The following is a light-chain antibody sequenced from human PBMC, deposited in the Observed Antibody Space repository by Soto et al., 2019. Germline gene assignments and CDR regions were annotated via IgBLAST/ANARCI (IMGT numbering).Light chain of an antibody. V-gene: IGKV3-15*01. J-gene: IGKJ4*01. Sequence: EIVMTQSPATLSVSPGERATLSCRASQSISRNLAWYQQKPGQAPRLLIYGASTRATGIPARFSGSGSGTEFTLTISSLLSEDVAVYYCQQYNSWLTFGGGTKVDIK. CDR1: QSISRN. CDR3: QQYNSWLT. CDR2: GAS.